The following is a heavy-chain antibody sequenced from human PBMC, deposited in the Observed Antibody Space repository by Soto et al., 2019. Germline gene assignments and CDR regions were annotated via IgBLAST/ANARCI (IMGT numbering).Heavy chain of an antibody. J-gene: IGHJ6*02. Sequence: PGGSLRLSCAGSGFTLSGYYMSWIRQAPGKGLEWVSYVSGSGATTYYADSVKGRFTISRDNAKNSPYLRLNNLRVADTAVYYCARARPDIVQMVGETPGYYGMGVWGPGTTVTVSS. CDR3: ARARPDIVQMVGETPGYYGMGV. D-gene: IGHD2-8*01. CDR1: GFTLSGYY. CDR2: VSGSGATT. V-gene: IGHV3-11*01.